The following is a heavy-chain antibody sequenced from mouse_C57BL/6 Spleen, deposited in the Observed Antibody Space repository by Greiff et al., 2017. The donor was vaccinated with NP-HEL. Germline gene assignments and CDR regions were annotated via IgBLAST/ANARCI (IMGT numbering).Heavy chain of an antibody. V-gene: IGHV5-9*01. CDR3: ARHVYQGYFDV. CDR2: ISGGGGNT. CDR1: GFTFSSYT. J-gene: IGHJ1*03. Sequence: EVQLVESGGGLVKPGGSLKLSCAASGFTFSSYTMSWVRQTPEKRLEWVATISGGGGNTYYPDSVKGRFTISRDNAKNTLYLQMSSLRSEDTALYYCARHVYQGYFDVWGTGTTVTVSS.